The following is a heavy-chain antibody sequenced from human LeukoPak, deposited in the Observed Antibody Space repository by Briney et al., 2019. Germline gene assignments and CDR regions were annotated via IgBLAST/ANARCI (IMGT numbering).Heavy chain of an antibody. CDR2: MNPNSGNT. CDR1: GYTFTSYD. J-gene: IGHJ3*02. CDR3: ARDGATMVPVAFDI. V-gene: IGHV1-8*01. Sequence: ASVKVSCKASGYTFTSYDINWVRQATGQGLEWMGWMNPNSGNTGYAQKFQGRVTMTRNTSIGTAYMELSSLRSEDTAVYYCARDGATMVPVAFDIWGQGTMVTVSS. D-gene: IGHD3-10*01.